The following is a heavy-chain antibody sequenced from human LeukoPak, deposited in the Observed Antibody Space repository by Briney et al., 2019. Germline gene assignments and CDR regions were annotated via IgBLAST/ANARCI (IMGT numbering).Heavy chain of an antibody. J-gene: IGHJ4*02. D-gene: IGHD3-9*01. Sequence: AGGSLRLSCAASGFTFSSYAMSWVRQAPGKGLEWVSAISGSGGSTYYADSVKGRFTISRDNSKTTLYLQMNSLRAEDTAVYYCAKDEDILTGYYRYLGVGHFDYWGQGSLVTVSS. V-gene: IGHV3-23*01. CDR2: ISGSGGST. CDR1: GFTFSSYA. CDR3: AKDEDILTGYYRYLGVGHFDY.